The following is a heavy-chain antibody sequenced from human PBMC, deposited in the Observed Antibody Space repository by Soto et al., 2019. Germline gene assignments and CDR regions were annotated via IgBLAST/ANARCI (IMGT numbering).Heavy chain of an antibody. V-gene: IGHV4-59*01. CDR3: ARDRSFYAGGYHYYAMDV. D-gene: IGHD1-1*01. CDR2: IYYSGST. J-gene: IGHJ6*02. Sequence: PSKNLALTCTVSGGSISSYYWSWIRQPPGKGLEWIGYIYYSGSTNYNPSLKSRVTISVDTSKNQFSLKLSSVTAADTAVYYCARDRSFYAGGYHYYAMDVPGQGTTVTVS. CDR1: GGSISSYY.